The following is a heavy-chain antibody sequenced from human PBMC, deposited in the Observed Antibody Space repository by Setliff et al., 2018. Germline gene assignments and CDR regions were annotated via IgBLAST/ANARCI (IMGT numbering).Heavy chain of an antibody. D-gene: IGHD7-27*01. V-gene: IGHV3-48*01. CDR1: GFTFSGYY. CDR3: VRDLHWGFDY. J-gene: IGHJ4*02. Sequence: PGGSLRLSCAASGFTFSGYYMQWVRQSPGKGLEWLSNIRNDGATTSYADSVKGRFTISRDNVKISLFLQMNSLRAEDTAVYYCVRDLHWGFDYWGLGTLVTVSS. CDR2: IRNDGATT.